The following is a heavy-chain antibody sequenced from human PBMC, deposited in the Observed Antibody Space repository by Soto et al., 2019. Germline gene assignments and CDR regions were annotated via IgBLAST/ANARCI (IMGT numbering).Heavy chain of an antibody. CDR3: AKSPLNYYDSSGYYFYYYYGMDV. D-gene: IGHD3-22*01. J-gene: IGHJ6*02. CDR2: ISGSGGST. Sequence: EVQLLESGGGLVQPGGSLRLSCAASGFTFSSYAMSWVRQAPGKGLEWVSAISGSGGSTYYADSVKGRFTISRDNSKNTRYLKMNSLRAEDTAVYYCAKSPLNYYDSSGYYFYYYYGMDVWGQGTTVSVSS. CDR1: GFTFSSYA. V-gene: IGHV3-23*01.